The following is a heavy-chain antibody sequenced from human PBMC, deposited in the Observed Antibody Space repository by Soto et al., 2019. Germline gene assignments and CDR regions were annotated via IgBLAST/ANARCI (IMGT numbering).Heavy chain of an antibody. D-gene: IGHD6-6*01. J-gene: IGHJ4*02. V-gene: IGHV3-7*01. Sequence: GGSLRLSCAASGFTFSSYSMSWVRQAPGKGLEWLANIKPDGNQIYYVDSVRGRFTISRDNAKNSVYLQMNSLRAEDTAVYFCARIGYRSSSFDFWGQGTPVTVSS. CDR3: ARIGYRSSSFDF. CDR2: IKPDGNQI. CDR1: GFTFSSYS.